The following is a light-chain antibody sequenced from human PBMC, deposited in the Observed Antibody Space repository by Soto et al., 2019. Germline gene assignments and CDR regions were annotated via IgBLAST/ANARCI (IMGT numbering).Light chain of an antibody. CDR3: QKYNSAPLT. CDR1: QGIAPS. J-gene: IGKJ4*01. CDR2: ATS. Sequence: DVQMTQSPSSLSAFVGARVTITCRASQGIAPSLAWFQQKPGKVPKLLIYATSTLQSGVPSRFSGSGSGTDFTLTINSLQPEDGRTYYGQKYNSAPLTFGGGTKVEIK. V-gene: IGKV1-27*01.